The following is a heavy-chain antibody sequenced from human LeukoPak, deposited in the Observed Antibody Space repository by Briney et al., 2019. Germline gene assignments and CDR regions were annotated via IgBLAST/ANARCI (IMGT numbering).Heavy chain of an antibody. D-gene: IGHD5-18*01. V-gene: IGHV4-34*01. J-gene: IGHJ4*02. CDR3: ARVHSNYLQLWLSHFDY. Sequence: WETLSLTCAVYGGSLSGCYWRWIRQPPGKGLEWIGEINHSGSTNYNPSLKSRVTISVDTSKNQFPLKLSSVTAADTAVYYCARVHSNYLQLWLSHFDYWGQGTLVTVSS. CDR1: GGSLSGCY. CDR2: INHSGST.